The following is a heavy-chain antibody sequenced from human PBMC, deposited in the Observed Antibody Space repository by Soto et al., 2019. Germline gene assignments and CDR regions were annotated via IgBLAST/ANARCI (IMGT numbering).Heavy chain of an antibody. CDR3: AKGRGGSGSLPPRVDF. V-gene: IGHV3-23*01. CDR1: GFTFNNYA. CDR2: ISGGGDTT. J-gene: IGHJ4*02. D-gene: IGHD3-10*01. Sequence: EVQLLESGGGLVQPGGSLRLSCAASGFTFNNYAMTWVRQAPGKGLEWVSAISGGGDTTSYADSVKGRFTVSRDGSKNPLNLQMGSLRAEDPALYYCAKGRGGSGSLPPRVDFWGQGPRVTVSS.